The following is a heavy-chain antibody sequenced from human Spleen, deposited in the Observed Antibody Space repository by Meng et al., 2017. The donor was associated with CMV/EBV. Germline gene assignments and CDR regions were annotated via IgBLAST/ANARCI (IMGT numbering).Heavy chain of an antibody. D-gene: IGHD2-15*01. J-gene: IGHJ6*02. CDR2: TYYRSKWYY. Sequence: SQTLSLTCAISGDSVSSNSAAWNWIRQSPSRGLEWLGRTYYRSKWYYDYEVSVKSRITIKPDTSENQFSLKLSSVTAADTAVYYCARGKLTYYYYGMDVWGQGTTVTVSS. CDR1: GDSVSSNSAA. V-gene: IGHV6-1*01. CDR3: ARGKLTYYYYGMDV.